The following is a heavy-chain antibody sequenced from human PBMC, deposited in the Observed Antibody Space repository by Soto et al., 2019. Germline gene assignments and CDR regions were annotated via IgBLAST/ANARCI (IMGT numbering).Heavy chain of an antibody. CDR1: GFTFSDAW. Sequence: GGSLRLSCATSGFTFSDAWMNWVRQAPGKGLEWVGRIKSKTDGGTTDYASPVKGRFTISRDDSKNTLYLQMNSLKTEDTAVYFCTTFRYSYGNSANYLWDFWGQGTLVTVSS. D-gene: IGHD3-22*01. CDR2: IKSKTDGGTT. CDR3: TTFRYSYGNSANYLWDF. J-gene: IGHJ4*02. V-gene: IGHV3-15*07.